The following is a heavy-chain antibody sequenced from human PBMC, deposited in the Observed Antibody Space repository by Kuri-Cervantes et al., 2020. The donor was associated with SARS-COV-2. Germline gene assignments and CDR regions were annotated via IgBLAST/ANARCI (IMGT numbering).Heavy chain of an antibody. CDR3: ARVSGSRLLWFGELWLDY. CDR1: GYTFTSYG. CDR2: ISAYNGNT. D-gene: IGHD3-10*01. Sequence: ASVKVSCKASGYTFTSYGISWVRQAPGQGLEWMGWISAYNGNTNYAQKLQGRVTMTTDTSTSTAYMELRSLRSDDTAVYYCARVSGSRLLWFGELWLDYWGQGTLVTVSS. J-gene: IGHJ4*02. V-gene: IGHV1-18*01.